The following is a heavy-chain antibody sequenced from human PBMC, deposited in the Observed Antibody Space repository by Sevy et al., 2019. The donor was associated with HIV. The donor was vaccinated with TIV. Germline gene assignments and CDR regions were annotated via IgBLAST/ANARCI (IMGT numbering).Heavy chain of an antibody. V-gene: IGHV3-30-3*01. Sequence: GESLKISCAASGFAFSNYFAMHWVRQAPGKGLEWVALISYDGSDKYYADSVKARFTISRDNFKNTLYLQMNSLTTEDTAVYYCASPRANYVDHYFFYAMDVWGQGTTVTVSS. CDR2: ISYDGSDK. J-gene: IGHJ6*02. D-gene: IGHD4-17*01. CDR1: GFAFSNYFA. CDR3: ASPRANYVDHYFFYAMDV.